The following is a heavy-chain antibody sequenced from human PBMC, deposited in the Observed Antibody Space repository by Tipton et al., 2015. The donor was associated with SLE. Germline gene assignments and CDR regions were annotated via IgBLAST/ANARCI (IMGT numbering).Heavy chain of an antibody. J-gene: IGHJ1*01. V-gene: IGHV3-30*04. CDR1: GFTFSNFA. CDR3: AKDPGSITAHFQH. Sequence: SLRLSRAASGFTFSNFAIHWVRQAPGKGLEWAAVISYAGDNKYYADSVKGRFTISRDNSKNTLYLQMNSLRAEDTAVYYCAKDPGSITAHFQHWGQGTLVTVSS. CDR2: ISYAGDNK.